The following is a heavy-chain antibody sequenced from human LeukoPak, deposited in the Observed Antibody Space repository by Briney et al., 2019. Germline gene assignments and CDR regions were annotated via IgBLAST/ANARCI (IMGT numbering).Heavy chain of an antibody. CDR3: AIMHGYYDGSGYWVQ. D-gene: IGHD3-22*01. Sequence: GGSLRLSCAASGFTFSSYGMSWVRQAPGKGLEWVSFITTSGATTSYADSVKGRFTISRDNPRNTLYMQMNSPRDEDTALYYCAIMHGYYDGSGYWVQWGQGTLVTVSS. CDR2: ITTSGATT. V-gene: IGHV3-23*01. CDR1: GFTFSSYG. J-gene: IGHJ4*02.